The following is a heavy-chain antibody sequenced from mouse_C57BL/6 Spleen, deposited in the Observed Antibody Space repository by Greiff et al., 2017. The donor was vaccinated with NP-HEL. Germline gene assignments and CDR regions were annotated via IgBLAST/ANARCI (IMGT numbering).Heavy chain of an antibody. CDR2: IDTSDSET. Sequence: VQLQQPGAELVRPGSSVKLSCKASGYTFTSYWMHWVKQRPIQGLEWIGNIDTSDSETHYNQKFKDKATLTVDKSSSTAYMQLSSLTSEDSSVYYCARSANSAWFAYWGQGTLVTVSA. CDR1: GYTFTSYW. V-gene: IGHV1-52*01. D-gene: IGHD4-1*02. CDR3: ARSANSAWFAY. J-gene: IGHJ3*01.